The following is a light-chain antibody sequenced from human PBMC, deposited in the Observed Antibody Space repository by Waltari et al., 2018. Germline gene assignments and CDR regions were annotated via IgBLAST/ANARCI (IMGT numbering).Light chain of an antibody. CDR3: SSSTPTSTVL. CDR2: EVA. V-gene: IGLV2-14*03. Sequence: QSALTQPASVSGSPGQSIIISCTGTSSDVGDDKYGSWYQQHPGKAPKLMIYEVANRPFGVSDRFAGSKSGNTASLTSSGLQADDEAAYYCSSSTPTSTVLFGGGTELPVL. CDR1: SSDVGDDKY. J-gene: IGLJ2*01.